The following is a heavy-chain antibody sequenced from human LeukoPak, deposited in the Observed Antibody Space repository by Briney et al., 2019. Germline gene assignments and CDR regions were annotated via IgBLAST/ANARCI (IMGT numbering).Heavy chain of an antibody. D-gene: IGHD5-24*01. V-gene: IGHV4-34*01. J-gene: IGHJ6*03. CDR3: ARGLGWKMATLGLFYMDV. Sequence: SGALSLTCGVSGGSFSGYDWTWVRPPPGKGLEWIGQINDGGDTHYSPSLKSRVTISIDTSKKQFSLKMKSVTAADTAVYYCARGLGWKMATLGLFYMDVWGEGTTVTVS. CDR2: INDGGDT. CDR1: GGSFSGYD.